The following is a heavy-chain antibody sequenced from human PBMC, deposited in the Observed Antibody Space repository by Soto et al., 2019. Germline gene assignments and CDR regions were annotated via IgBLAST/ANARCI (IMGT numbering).Heavy chain of an antibody. CDR1: GYTFTGYY. D-gene: IGHD6-19*01. Sequence: ASVKVSCKASGYTFTGYYMHWVRQAPGQGLEWMGWINPNSGGTNYAQKFQGWVTMTRDTSISTAYMELSRLRSDDTAVYYCARGGIAVAAYYYYYYYMDVWGKGTTVTVSS. CDR3: ARGGIAVAAYYYYYYYMDV. V-gene: IGHV1-2*04. CDR2: INPNSGGT. J-gene: IGHJ6*03.